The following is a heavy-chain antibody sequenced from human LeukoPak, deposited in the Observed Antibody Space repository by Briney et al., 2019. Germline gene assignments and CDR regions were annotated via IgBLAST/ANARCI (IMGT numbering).Heavy chain of an antibody. J-gene: IGHJ4*02. D-gene: IGHD5-12*01. CDR1: GYTFTGYY. Sequence: GASVKVSCKASGYTFTGYYMHWVRHAPGQGLGLMGWINPNSGGTNYAQKFQGRVTMTRDTSISTAYMELSRLRSDDTAVYYCARVSGYEFDYWGQGTLVTVSS. V-gene: IGHV1-2*02. CDR2: INPNSGGT. CDR3: ARVSGYEFDY.